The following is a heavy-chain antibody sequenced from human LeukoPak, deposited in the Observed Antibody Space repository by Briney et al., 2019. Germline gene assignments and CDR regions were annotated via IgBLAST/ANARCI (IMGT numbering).Heavy chain of an antibody. Sequence: GGSLRLSCAASGFTVSSNYMSWVRQAPGKGLEWVSAISGSGGSTYYADSVKGRFTISRDNSKNTLYLQMNSLRAEDTAVYYCAKAPSGSIDYWGQGTLVTVSS. CDR1: GFTVSSNY. D-gene: IGHD3-10*01. CDR2: ISGSGGST. CDR3: AKAPSGSIDY. V-gene: IGHV3-23*01. J-gene: IGHJ4*02.